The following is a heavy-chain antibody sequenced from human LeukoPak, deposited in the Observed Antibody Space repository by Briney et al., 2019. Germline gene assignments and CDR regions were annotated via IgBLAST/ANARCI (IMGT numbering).Heavy chain of an antibody. CDR1: RWILGGFD. CDR3: TRPDCTTFQCFSLDY. J-gene: IGHJ4*02. V-gene: IGHV3-73*01. D-gene: IGHD2/OR15-2a*01. Sequence: GGSLRLSCAASRWILGGFDVHWVRQAHGKGLEWVGRIKTKRESDATAYAASLKGWITLSRDDSKNTAYLQMNSLRTEDTAVYYCTRPDCTTFQCFSLDYSDEGILVTVSS. CDR2: IKTKRESDAT.